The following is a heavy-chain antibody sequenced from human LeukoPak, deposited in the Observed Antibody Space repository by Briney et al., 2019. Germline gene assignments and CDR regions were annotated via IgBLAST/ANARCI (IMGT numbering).Heavy chain of an antibody. V-gene: IGHV1-69*04. Sequence: GASVKVSCKASGGTFSSYAISWVRQAPGQGLEWMGRIIPILGIANYAQKFQGRVTITADKSTSTAYMELSSLRSEDTAVYYCARDDPPAGTNPDYYYGMDVWGQGTTVTVSS. CDR3: ARDDPPAGTNPDYYYGMDV. D-gene: IGHD6-13*01. J-gene: IGHJ6*02. CDR1: GGTFSSYA. CDR2: IIPILGIA.